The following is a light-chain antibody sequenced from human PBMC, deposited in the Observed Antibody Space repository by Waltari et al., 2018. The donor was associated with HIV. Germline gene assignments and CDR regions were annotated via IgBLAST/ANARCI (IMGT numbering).Light chain of an antibody. CDR1: SSDIGAYNS. CDR3: YSYAGDYTWV. J-gene: IGLJ3*02. CDR2: DVT. Sequence: SALTQPRSVSGSPGQSVTISCTATSSDIGAYNSVPWFQQHPGKAPKLLIYDVTKRPSGVPDRFFGSKSGYTASLTIPGLQTEDEADYYCYSYAGDYTWVFGGGTKLTVL. V-gene: IGLV2-11*01.